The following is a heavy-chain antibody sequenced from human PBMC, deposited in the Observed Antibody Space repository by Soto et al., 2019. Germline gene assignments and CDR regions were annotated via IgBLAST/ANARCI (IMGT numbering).Heavy chain of an antibody. J-gene: IGHJ6*02. CDR1: GGTFSSYA. CDR2: IIPIFGTA. D-gene: IGHD5-18*01. V-gene: IGHV1-69*12. CDR3: ATQGLPNYYYCGMDV. Sequence: QVQLVQSGAEVKKPGSSVKVSCKASGGTFSSYAISWVRQAPGQGLEWMGGIIPIFGTANYAEKFQGRVTITADEAXXTAYMELSSLRSEDTAVDYCATQGLPNYYYCGMDVWGQGTTVTVSS.